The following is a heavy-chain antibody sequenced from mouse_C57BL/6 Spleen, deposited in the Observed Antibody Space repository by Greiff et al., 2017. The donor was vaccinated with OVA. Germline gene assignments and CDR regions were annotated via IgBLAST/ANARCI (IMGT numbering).Heavy chain of an antibody. CDR1: GFSFNTYA. J-gene: IGHJ2*01. V-gene: IGHV10-1*01. D-gene: IGHD4-1*01. CDR3: VRQPRTGTFDY. CDR2: IRSKSNNYAT. Sequence: EVQLVESGGGLVQPKGSLKLSCAASGFSFNTYAMNWVRQAPGKGLEWVARIRSKSNNYATYYADSVKDRFTISRDDSESMLYLQMNNLKTEDTAMYYCVRQPRTGTFDYWGQGTTLTVSS.